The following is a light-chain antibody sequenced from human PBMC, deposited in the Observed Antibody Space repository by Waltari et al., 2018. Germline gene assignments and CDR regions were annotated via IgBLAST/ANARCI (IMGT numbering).Light chain of an antibody. CDR3: QQFDSPPLT. CDR2: GAS. J-gene: IGKJ2*01. V-gene: IGKV3-20*01. CDR1: QSFDSSD. Sequence: EIVLTQSPGPLSLSPGERATLSCRASQSFDSSDLAWYQQKPGQAPRLLFYGASSRATGIPDRFSDSGSGTDFTLTISRLEPEDFAVYYCQQFDSPPLTFGQGTKLEIK.